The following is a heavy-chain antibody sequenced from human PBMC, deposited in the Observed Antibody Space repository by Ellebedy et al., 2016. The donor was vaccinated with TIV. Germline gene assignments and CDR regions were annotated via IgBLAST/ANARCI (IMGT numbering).Heavy chain of an antibody. V-gene: IGHV3-23*01. CDR1: GFTFSNYA. CDR3: AGDLRIRDIYESGGYIYYGMDV. CDR2: ISGSGGST. J-gene: IGHJ6*02. D-gene: IGHD3-22*01. Sequence: GESLKISCAASGFTFSNYAMSWVRQAPGKGLEWVSSISGSGGSTFNADSGKGRFTISRDNSKNTLYLQMNSLRVEDTAVYYCAGDLRIRDIYESGGYIYYGMDVWGQGTTVTVSS.